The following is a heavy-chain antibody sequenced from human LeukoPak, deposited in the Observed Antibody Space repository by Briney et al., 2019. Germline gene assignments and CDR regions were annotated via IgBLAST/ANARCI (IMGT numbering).Heavy chain of an antibody. D-gene: IGHD3-16*01. CDR3: ARGLAVYGMDV. CDR2: IWYDGSNK. J-gene: IGHJ6*02. CDR1: GFTFSSYG. Sequence: GGSLRLSCAASGFTFSSYGMHWVRQAPGKGLEWVAVIWYDGSNKYYADSVKGRFTISRDNSKNTLYLQMNSLRAEDTAVYYCARGLAVYGMDVWGQGTTVTVSS. V-gene: IGHV3-33*01.